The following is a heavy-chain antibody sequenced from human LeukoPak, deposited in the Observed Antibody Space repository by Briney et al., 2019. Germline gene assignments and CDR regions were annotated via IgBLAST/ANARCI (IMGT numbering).Heavy chain of an antibody. J-gene: IGHJ5*02. CDR3: ARALWWGSGSYPQNNWFDP. Sequence: ASGKVSCKASGYTFTNYYMHWVRQAPGQGLEWMGIINPSGGSTSYAQKFQGRVTMTRDTSTSTVYMKLSSLRSEDTAVYYCARALWWGSGSYPQNNWFDPWGQGTLVTVSS. CDR2: INPSGGST. D-gene: IGHD3-10*01. CDR1: GYTFTNYY. V-gene: IGHV1-46*01.